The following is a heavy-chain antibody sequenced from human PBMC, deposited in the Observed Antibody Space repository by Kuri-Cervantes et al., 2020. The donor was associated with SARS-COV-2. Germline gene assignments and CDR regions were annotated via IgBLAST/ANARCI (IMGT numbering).Heavy chain of an antibody. V-gene: IGHV3-30*03. CDR3: ATNPVSGNALDY. J-gene: IGHJ4*02. Sequence: LSLTCAASGFTFSSYGMHWVRQAPGKGLEWVAVISYDGSNKYYADSVKGRFTISRDNSKNTLYLQMNSLRAEDTAVYSCATNPVSGNALDYWGQGTLVTVSS. D-gene: IGHD1-14*01. CDR1: GFTFSSYG. CDR2: ISYDGSNK.